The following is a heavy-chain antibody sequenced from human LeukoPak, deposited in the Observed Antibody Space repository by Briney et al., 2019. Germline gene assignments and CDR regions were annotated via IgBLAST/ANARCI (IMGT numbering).Heavy chain of an antibody. J-gene: IGHJ4*02. CDR3: ARLSIAVAGDGFDY. V-gene: IGHV1-69*13. D-gene: IGHD6-19*01. CDR2: IIPIFGTA. CDR1: GGTFSSYA. Sequence: SVKVSCKASGGTFSSYAISWVRQAPGQGLEWMGGIIPIFGTANYAQKFQGRVTITADESTSTAYMKLSSLRSEDTAVYYCARLSIAVAGDGFDYWGQGTLVTVSS.